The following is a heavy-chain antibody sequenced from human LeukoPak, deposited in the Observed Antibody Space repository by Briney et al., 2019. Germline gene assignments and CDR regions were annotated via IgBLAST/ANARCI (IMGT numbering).Heavy chain of an antibody. V-gene: IGHV3-48*03. D-gene: IGHD3-10*02. CDR3: AELGITMIGGV. CDR1: GFTFSSYE. Sequence: GGSRRLSCAASGFTFSSYEMNWVRQAPGKGLEWVSYISSSGSTIYYADSVKGRFTISRDNAKNTLYLQMNSLRAEDTAVYYCAELGITMIGGVWGKGTTVTISS. J-gene: IGHJ6*04. CDR2: ISSSGSTI.